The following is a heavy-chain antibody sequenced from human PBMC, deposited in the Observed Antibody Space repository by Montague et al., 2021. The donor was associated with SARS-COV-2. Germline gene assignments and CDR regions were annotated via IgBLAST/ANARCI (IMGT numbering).Heavy chain of an antibody. CDR2: IYWDDDK. Sequence: VKPTQTLTLTCTVSGFSLNTNGMGVGWIRQPPGEAPAWLALIYWDDDKRYSPSLETRLTITKDTSRNQVVLTMTNVDPGDTGTYFCARYTSRMYGSFDYWGQGALVSVSS. CDR1: GFSLNTNGMG. D-gene: IGHD3-16*02. V-gene: IGHV2-5*02. J-gene: IGHJ4*02. CDR3: ARYTSRMYGSFDY.